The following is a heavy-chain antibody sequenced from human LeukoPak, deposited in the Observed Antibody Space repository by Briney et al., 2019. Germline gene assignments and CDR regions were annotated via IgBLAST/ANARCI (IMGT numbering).Heavy chain of an antibody. CDR1: GFTFSSYA. D-gene: IGHD4-23*01. Sequence: GGSLRLSCAASGFTFSSYAMSWVRQAPGKGLEWVAQIKPDGSDKYYVDPVKGRFTISRDNAKNSLNLQMNSLRAEDTAVYYCARAGNLDNWGQGTLVTVSS. CDR2: IKPDGSDK. V-gene: IGHV3-7*01. J-gene: IGHJ4*02. CDR3: ARAGNLDN.